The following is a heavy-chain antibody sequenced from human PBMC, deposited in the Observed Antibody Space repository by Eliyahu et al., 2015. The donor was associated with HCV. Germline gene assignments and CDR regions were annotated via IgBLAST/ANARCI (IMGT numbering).Heavy chain of an antibody. J-gene: IGHJ4*02. Sequence: QVQLQQWGAGLLKPSETLSLTCAVYGESFSGFYWSWIRQPPGKGLEWLGEINHGGTTNYNPSLKSRVTLSLDTSKNQFSLKLNSVTAADTAVYYCARKGDFFDKWGQGTLVTVSS. CDR1: GESFSGFY. CDR2: INHGGTT. CDR3: ARKGDFFDK. V-gene: IGHV4-34*02.